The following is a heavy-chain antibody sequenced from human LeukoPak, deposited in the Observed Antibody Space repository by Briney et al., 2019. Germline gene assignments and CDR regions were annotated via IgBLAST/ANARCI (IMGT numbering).Heavy chain of an antibody. CDR1: GFTFTTYW. D-gene: IGHD3-22*01. V-gene: IGHV5-51*01. CDR3: ARQDSTAYYDSTGLPYDAFDI. Sequence: PGGSLRLSCAASGFTFTTYWIGWVRQMPGKGLEWMGIIYPGDSDTRYSPSFQGQVTISADKSISTAYLQWSSLKASDTAMYYCARQDSTAYYDSTGLPYDAFDIWGQGTMVTVSS. J-gene: IGHJ3*02. CDR2: IYPGDSDT.